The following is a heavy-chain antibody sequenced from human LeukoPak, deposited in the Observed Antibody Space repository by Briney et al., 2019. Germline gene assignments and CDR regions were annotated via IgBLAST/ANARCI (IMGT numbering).Heavy chain of an antibody. J-gene: IGHJ5*02. Sequence: SETLSLTCTVSGGSISSSSYYSGWLRQPPGKGLEWIGSIYCSGSTYYNPSLKSRVTISVDTSKNQFSLKLSSVTAADTAVYYCARQAIFGVVIDPWGQGTLVTVSS. CDR1: GGSISSSSYY. CDR3: ARQAIFGVVIDP. CDR2: IYCSGST. V-gene: IGHV4-39*01. D-gene: IGHD3-3*01.